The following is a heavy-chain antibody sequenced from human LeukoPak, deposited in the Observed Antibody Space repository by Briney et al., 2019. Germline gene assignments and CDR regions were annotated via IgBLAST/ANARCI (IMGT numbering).Heavy chain of an antibody. Sequence: GGSLRLSCAASGFTFSSYPMNWVRQAPGKGLEWLSYISSSTTMYYADSVKGRFTISRDNAKNSLFLQMDSLRAEDTAVYYCARDRWELGAFDIWGQGTMVTVSS. J-gene: IGHJ3*02. CDR2: ISSSTTM. CDR3: ARDRWELGAFDI. CDR1: GFTFSSYP. V-gene: IGHV3-69-1*01. D-gene: IGHD1-26*01.